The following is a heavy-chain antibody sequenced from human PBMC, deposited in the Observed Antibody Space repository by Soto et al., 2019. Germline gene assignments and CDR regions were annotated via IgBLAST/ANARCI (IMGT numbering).Heavy chain of an antibody. V-gene: IGHV4-59*08. Sequence: QVQLQESGPGLVKPSETLSLTCTVSGGSISSYYWSWIRQPPGKGLEWIGYIYYSGSTNYNPAHKSRVTTSVDTSKNHFSLQSSLKLSYVAAADSAVYYCARRWGDYCAYWGQGTLFTVSS. D-gene: IGHD7-27*01. CDR3: ARRWGDYCAY. J-gene: IGHJ4*02. CDR1: GGSISSYY. CDR2: IYYSGST.